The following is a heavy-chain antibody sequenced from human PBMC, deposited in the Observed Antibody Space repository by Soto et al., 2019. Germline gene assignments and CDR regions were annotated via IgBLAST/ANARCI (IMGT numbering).Heavy chain of an antibody. V-gene: IGHV1-69*13. J-gene: IGHJ6*02. CDR1: GGTFGSYA. D-gene: IGHD2-15*01. Sequence: SVKVSCKASGGTFGSYAISWVRQAPGQGLEWMGGIIPIFGTANYAQKFQGRVTITADESTSTAYMELSSLRSEDTAVYYCARDLIGDIVVVVAATPGFYYYYGMDVWGQGTTVTVSS. CDR2: IIPIFGTA. CDR3: ARDLIGDIVVVVAATPGFYYYYGMDV.